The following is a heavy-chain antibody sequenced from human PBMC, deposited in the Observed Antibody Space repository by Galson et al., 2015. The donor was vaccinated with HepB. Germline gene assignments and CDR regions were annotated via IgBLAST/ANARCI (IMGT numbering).Heavy chain of an antibody. CDR1: GFTFSNAW. CDR3: TTDQYYYDSSGYLTSYYFDY. J-gene: IGHJ4*02. D-gene: IGHD3-22*01. Sequence: SLRLSCAASGFTFSNAWMSWVRQAPGKGLEWVGRIKSKTDGGTTDYAAPVKGRFTISRDDSKNTLYLQMNSLKTEDTAVYYCTTDQYYYDSSGYLTSYYFDYWGQGTLVTVSS. V-gene: IGHV3-15*01. CDR2: IKSKTDGGTT.